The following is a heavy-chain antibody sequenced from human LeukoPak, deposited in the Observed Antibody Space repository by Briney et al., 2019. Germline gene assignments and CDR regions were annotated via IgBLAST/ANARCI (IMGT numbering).Heavy chain of an antibody. D-gene: IGHD3-10*01. V-gene: IGHV1-2*02. Sequence: ASVKVSCKASGYTFTDYYMHWIRQAPGQGFEWMGWINPNSGGTHYTQRFQGRVTMTRGTSISTAYMELGRLRSDDTALYYCARDIITENWFDLWGQGTLVTVSS. CDR2: INPNSGGT. CDR1: GYTFTDYY. J-gene: IGHJ5*02. CDR3: ARDIITENWFDL.